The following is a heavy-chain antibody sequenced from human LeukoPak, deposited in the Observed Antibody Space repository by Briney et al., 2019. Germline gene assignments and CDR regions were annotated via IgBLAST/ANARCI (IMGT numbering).Heavy chain of an antibody. CDR3: ARQGNSPFDY. D-gene: IGHD2-21*01. J-gene: IGHJ4*02. V-gene: IGHV4-34*01. CDR1: GGSFSGYY. CDR2: INHSGST. Sequence: PSETLSLTCAVHGGSFSGYYWSWIRQPPGKGLEWIGEINHSGSTNYNPSLKSRVTISVDTSKNQFSLKLSSVTAADTAVYYCARQGNSPFDYWGQGTLVTVSS.